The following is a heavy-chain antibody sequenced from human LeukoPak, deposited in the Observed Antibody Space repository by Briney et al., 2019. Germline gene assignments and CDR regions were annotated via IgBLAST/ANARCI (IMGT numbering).Heavy chain of an antibody. D-gene: IGHD6-13*01. CDR1: GGSFSGYY. CDR2: INHSGSA. V-gene: IGHV4-34*01. CDR3: ARENRESSLSWFDP. Sequence: SETLSLTCAVYGGSFSGYYWRWIRQPPGNGLDWIGEINHSGSAKDNPSLKSRVTISVDTSKNQFSLNLTSVTAADTAVYYCARENRESSLSWFDPWGQRTLVTVSS. J-gene: IGHJ5*02.